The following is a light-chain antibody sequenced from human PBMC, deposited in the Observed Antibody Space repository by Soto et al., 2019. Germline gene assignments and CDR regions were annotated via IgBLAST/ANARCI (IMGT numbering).Light chain of an antibody. J-gene: IGKJ1*01. V-gene: IGKV1-39*01. CDR3: QQSYSTPRT. CDR2: AAS. CDR1: QSISSY. Sequence: DIQMTQSPSSLSASVVDRVTITCRASQSISSYLNWYQQKPGKAPKLLLYAASSLVGGVPSRFSGSGSGTDFTLTISSLQPEDFATYYCQQSYSTPRTFGQGTKVDIK.